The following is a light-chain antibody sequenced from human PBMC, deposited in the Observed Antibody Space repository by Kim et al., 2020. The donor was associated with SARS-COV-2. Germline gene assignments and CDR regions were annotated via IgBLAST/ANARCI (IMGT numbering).Light chain of an antibody. CDR1: QSVATNH. CDR3: QQYGSSTGMYT. V-gene: IGKV3-20*01. Sequence: EDVLTQSPGTLSLSPGETATLSCRASQSVATNHLAWYQKKHGQAPRLLISGESTRATGVPDRFSGSGSGTDYTLTIIRLEPEDFAVYYCQQYGSSTGMYTFGQGTKLEI. CDR2: GES. J-gene: IGKJ2*01.